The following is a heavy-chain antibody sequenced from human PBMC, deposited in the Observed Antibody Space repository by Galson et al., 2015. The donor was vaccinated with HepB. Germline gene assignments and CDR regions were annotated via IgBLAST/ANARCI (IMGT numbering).Heavy chain of an antibody. J-gene: IGHJ4*02. CDR2: INAGNGNT. V-gene: IGHV1-3*01. CDR1: GYTFTNYA. Sequence: SVKVSCKASGYTFTNYAIHWVRQAPGQRLEWMGWINAGNGNTKYSQRFQGRVTITRDTSASTAYMELSSLRSEDTAVYYCAREQQLALHYWGQGTLVTVSS. D-gene: IGHD6-6*01. CDR3: AREQQLALHY.